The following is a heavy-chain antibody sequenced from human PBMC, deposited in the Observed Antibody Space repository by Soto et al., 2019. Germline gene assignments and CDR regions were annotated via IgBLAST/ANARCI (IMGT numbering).Heavy chain of an antibody. V-gene: IGHV5-10-1*01. CDR2: IDPTDSYR. Sequence: GESLKISCKGFGDNFIDYWITWVRQTPGKGLEWMGRIDPTDSYRRYSPSFRGHVTISADKSITTAYLQWSSLKASDTAMYYCARHSCGGDCYSPPRYYYYYGMDVWGQGTTVTVSS. J-gene: IGHJ6*02. CDR1: GDNFIDYW. D-gene: IGHD2-21*02. CDR3: ARHSCGGDCYSPPRYYYYYGMDV.